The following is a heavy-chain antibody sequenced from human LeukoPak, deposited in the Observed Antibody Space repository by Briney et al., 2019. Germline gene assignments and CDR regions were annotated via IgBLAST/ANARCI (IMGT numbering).Heavy chain of an antibody. CDR3: ASGSERGY. D-gene: IGHD5-24*01. CDR2: IYSDGST. V-gene: IGHV4-39*01. Sequence: SETLSLTCTVSGGSISGSSYFWGWIRQPPGKGLEWIGSIYSDGSTYYNPSLKSRVTMSLDTSKNQFSLRLSSVTAADTAVYYCASGSERGYWGQGTLVTVSS. CDR1: GGSISGSSYF. J-gene: IGHJ4*02.